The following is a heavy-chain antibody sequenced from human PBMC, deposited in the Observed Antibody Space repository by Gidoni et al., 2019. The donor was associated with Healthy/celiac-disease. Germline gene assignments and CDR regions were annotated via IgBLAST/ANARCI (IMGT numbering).Heavy chain of an antibody. CDR1: GFTFSSYG. CDR2: IWYDGSNK. J-gene: IGHJ4*02. D-gene: IGHD5-18*01. V-gene: IGHV3-33*01. CDR3: ARDQDTAMVIDY. Sequence: QVQLVESGGSVVQPGRSLRLSCAASGFTFSSYGMHWVRQAPGKGLEWVAVIWYDGSNKYYADSVKGRFTISRDNSKNTLYLQMNSLRAEDTAVYYCARDQDTAMVIDYWGQGTLVTVSS.